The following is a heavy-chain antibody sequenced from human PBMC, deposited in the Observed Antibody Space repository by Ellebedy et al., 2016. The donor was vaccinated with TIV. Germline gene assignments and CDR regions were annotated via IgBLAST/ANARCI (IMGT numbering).Heavy chain of an antibody. CDR1: GFTFSSYA. CDR2: INPSGGST. D-gene: IGHD3-22*01. V-gene: IGHV1-46*01. CDR3: ATDLYDSSGYYYGAPNY. Sequence: MPGGSLRLSCAASGFTFSSYAMHWVRQAPGQGLEWMGIINPSGGSTSYAQKFQGRVTMTRDTSTSTVYMELSSLRSEDTAVYYCATDLYDSSGYYYGAPNYWGQGTLVTVSS. J-gene: IGHJ4*02.